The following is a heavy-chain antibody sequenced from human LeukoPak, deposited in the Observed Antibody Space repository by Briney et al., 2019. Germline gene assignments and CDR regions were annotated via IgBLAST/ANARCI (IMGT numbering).Heavy chain of an antibody. D-gene: IGHD2-2*01. V-gene: IGHV3-13*05. CDR3: AGQARPGSAEGAFDI. CDR1: GFTFSSYD. Sequence: SGGSLRLSCTASGFTFSSYDMHWVRQDKGKGLEWVSAISTAGDPHYLGSVKGRFTISRENAKNSFYLQMNSLRAGDTAVYYCAGQARPGSAEGAFDIWGQGTMVTVSS. J-gene: IGHJ3*02. CDR2: ISTAGDP.